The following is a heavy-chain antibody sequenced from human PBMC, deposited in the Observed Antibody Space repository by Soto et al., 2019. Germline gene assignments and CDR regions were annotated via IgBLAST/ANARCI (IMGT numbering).Heavy chain of an antibody. CDR2: ISYDGSNK. V-gene: IGHV3-30*18. D-gene: IGHD6-13*01. Sequence: QVQLVESGGGVVQPGRSLRLSCAASGFTFSSYGMHWVRQAPGKGLEWVAVISYDGSNKYYADSVKGRFTISRDNSKKPLYLQRNSLKAEDTAVYYCAKDQGSSWSLFDYWGQGTLVTVSS. CDR3: AKDQGSSWSLFDY. J-gene: IGHJ4*02. CDR1: GFTFSSYG.